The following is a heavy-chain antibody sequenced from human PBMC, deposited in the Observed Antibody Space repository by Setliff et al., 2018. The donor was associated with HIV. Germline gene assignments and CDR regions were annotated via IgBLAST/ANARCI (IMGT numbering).Heavy chain of an antibody. Sequence: SETLSLTCIVSGASISSNTWSWSRQAPGKGLQWIGFIYNSVTTNYNPSLKSRVTISLDTSKNQFSLKLTSVTAADTAVYYCARGGTSSNWFGPWGQGTLVTVSS. V-gene: IGHV4-59*01. CDR2: IYNSVTT. D-gene: IGHD2-2*01. J-gene: IGHJ5*02. CDR3: ARGGTSSNWFGP. CDR1: GASISSNT.